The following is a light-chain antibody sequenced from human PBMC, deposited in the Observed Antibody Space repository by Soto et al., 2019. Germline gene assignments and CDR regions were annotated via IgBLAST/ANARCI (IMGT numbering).Light chain of an antibody. CDR3: QQRDNWPWT. CDR2: DAS. Sequence: ETVLTQSPATLSLSPGERATLSCSASQSVRSNLAWYQHRPGQAPRLLIYDASNRATGIPDRFCGSGSGTDFTLTISNLEPEDYAVYYCQQRDNWPWTFGQGAKVEIK. J-gene: IGKJ1*01. CDR1: QSVRSN. V-gene: IGKV3-11*01.